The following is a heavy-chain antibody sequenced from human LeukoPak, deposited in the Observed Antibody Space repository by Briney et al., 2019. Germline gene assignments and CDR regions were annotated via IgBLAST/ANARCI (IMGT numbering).Heavy chain of an antibody. CDR3: ARQGYSSSWQPLLYYMDV. D-gene: IGHD6-13*01. V-gene: IGHV5-51*01. Sequence: GESLKISCKGSGYSFTSYWIGWVRQMPGKGLEWMGIIYPGDSDTRYSPSFQGQVTISADKSISTAYLQWSSLKASDTAMYYCARQGYSSSWQPLLYYMDVWGKGTTVTVSS. CDR2: IYPGDSDT. CDR1: GYSFTSYW. J-gene: IGHJ6*03.